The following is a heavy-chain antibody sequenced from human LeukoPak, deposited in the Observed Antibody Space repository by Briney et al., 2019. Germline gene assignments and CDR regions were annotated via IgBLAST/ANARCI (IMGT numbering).Heavy chain of an antibody. Sequence: SEALSLTCAVYGGSFSGYYWSWIRQPPGKGLEWIGEINHSGSTNYNPSLKSRVTISVDTSKNQFSLKLSSVTAADTAVYYCARGSLRFLEWLPIDYWGQGTLVTVSS. CDR1: GGSFSGYY. CDR2: INHSGST. V-gene: IGHV4-34*01. CDR3: ARGSLRFLEWLPIDY. J-gene: IGHJ4*02. D-gene: IGHD3-3*01.